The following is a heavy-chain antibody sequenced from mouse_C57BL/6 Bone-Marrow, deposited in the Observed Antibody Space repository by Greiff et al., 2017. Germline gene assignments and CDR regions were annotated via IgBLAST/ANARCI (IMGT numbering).Heavy chain of an antibody. CDR1: GFNIKDDY. Sequence: VQLQQSGAELVRPGASVKLSCTASGFNIKDDYMHWVKQRPEQGLEWIGWIDPENGDTESASKFQGKATITADTASNTAYLQLSSLTSEDTAVYYCTPDYYGSSYGYFDVWGTGTTVTVSS. CDR3: TPDYYGSSYGYFDV. V-gene: IGHV14-4*01. J-gene: IGHJ1*03. D-gene: IGHD1-1*01. CDR2: IDPENGDT.